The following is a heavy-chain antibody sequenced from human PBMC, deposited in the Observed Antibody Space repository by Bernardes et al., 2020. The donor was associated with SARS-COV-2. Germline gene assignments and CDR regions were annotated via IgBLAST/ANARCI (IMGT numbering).Heavy chain of an antibody. D-gene: IGHD2-15*01. J-gene: IGHJ6*03. V-gene: IGHV3-23*01. Sequence: GGSLRLSCAASGFTFSSYAMSWVRQAPGKGLEWVSAISAGSGSAHYADSVEGRFTISRDNSKDTLYLQMSGLRVEDTAVYFCAKEADRTYYYNMDVWGKGTTVTVSS. CDR1: GFTFSSYA. CDR2: ISAGSGSA. CDR3: AKEADRTYYYNMDV.